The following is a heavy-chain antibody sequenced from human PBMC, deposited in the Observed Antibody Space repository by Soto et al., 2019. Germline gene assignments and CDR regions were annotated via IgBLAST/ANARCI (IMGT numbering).Heavy chain of an antibody. CDR3: AREGGGPYSGYDTNPPDAFDI. D-gene: IGHD5-12*01. Sequence: ASVKVSCKASGYTFTDYYMHGVRQAAGQGLEWMGWSNPNSGGTNYVQKFQGWVTITRDTSIREADMELSRLRSDGTAGYYCAREGGGPYSGYDTNPPDAFDIWGQGTMVTVSS. J-gene: IGHJ3*02. CDR2: SNPNSGGT. V-gene: IGHV1-2*04. CDR1: GYTFTDYY.